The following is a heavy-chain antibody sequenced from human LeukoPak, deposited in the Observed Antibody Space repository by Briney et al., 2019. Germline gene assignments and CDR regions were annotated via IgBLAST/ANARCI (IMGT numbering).Heavy chain of an antibody. V-gene: IGHV1-2*02. CDR3: ASLVGPTHLDAFDI. CDR1: GYTFTGYY. Sequence: ASVKVSCKASGYTFTGYYMHWVRQAPGQGLEWMGWINPNSGDTTYAQKFRGRVTMTRDTSTTTGDLEVITLTSDDTAVYYCASLVGPTHLDAFDIWGQGTMVIVSS. J-gene: IGHJ3*02. CDR2: INPNSGDT. D-gene: IGHD1-26*01.